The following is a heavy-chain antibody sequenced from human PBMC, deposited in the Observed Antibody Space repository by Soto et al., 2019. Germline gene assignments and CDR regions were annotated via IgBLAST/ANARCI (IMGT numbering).Heavy chain of an antibody. V-gene: IGHV1-18*01. CDR2: ISTCNGNT. D-gene: IGHD4-17*01. J-gene: IGHJ5*02. CDR1: GYTFTTYG. Sequence: QAQLVQSGAEVRKPGASVKVSCKASGYTFTTYGITWVRQAPGQGLEWMGWISTCNGNTNYAQRLQGRVTMTTDTSTSTAYMELRSLRSDDTAVYYCARGYGDPGNWFDPWGQGTLVTVSS. CDR3: ARGYGDPGNWFDP.